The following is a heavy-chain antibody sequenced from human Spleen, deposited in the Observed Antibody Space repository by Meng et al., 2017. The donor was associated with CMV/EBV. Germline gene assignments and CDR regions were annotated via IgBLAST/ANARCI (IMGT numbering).Heavy chain of an antibody. CDR1: GYSISSGYY. Sequence: SETLSLTCNVSGYSISSGYYWGWVRQPPGKGLEWIGNIYHSGSTYYNPSLKSRVTISVDTSKNQFSLKLSSVTAADTAVYYCARDGIAVAWTWSPTDYWGQGTLVTVSS. V-gene: IGHV4-38-2*02. D-gene: IGHD6-19*01. CDR3: ARDGIAVAWTWSPTDY. J-gene: IGHJ4*02. CDR2: IYHSGST.